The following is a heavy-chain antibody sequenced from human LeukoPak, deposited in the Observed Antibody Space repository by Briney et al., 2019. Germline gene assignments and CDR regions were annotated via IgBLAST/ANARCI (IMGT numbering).Heavy chain of an antibody. CDR2: TYYSGST. CDR3: ARDRAVAGTGDY. J-gene: IGHJ4*02. CDR1: GGSISSSSYY. D-gene: IGHD6-19*01. Sequence: PSETLSLTCTVSGGSISSSSYYWGWIRQPPGKGLEWIGSTYYSGSTYYNPSLKSRVTISVDTSKNQFSLKLSPVTAADTAVYYCARDRAVAGTGDYWGQGTLVTVSS. V-gene: IGHV4-39*07.